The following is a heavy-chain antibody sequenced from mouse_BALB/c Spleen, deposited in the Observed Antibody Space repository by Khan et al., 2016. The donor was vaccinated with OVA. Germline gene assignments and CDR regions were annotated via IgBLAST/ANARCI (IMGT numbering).Heavy chain of an antibody. CDR1: GYTFTNYW. CDR3: SREVRLHYYAMDY. J-gene: IGHJ4*01. V-gene: IGHV1-69*02. CDR2: IYPSDSYT. Sequence: QVQLKQSGAELVRPGASVKLSCKASGYTFTNYWINWVKQRPGQGLEWIGNIYPSDSYTNYNQNFKDKATLTVDKSSSTAYMQRSSPTSEDSAVYYCSREVRLHYYAMDYWGQGTSVTVSS.